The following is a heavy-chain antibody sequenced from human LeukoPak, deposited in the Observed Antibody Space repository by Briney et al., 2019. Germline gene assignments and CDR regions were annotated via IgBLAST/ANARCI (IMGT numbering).Heavy chain of an antibody. J-gene: IGHJ3*02. CDR2: IYYSGST. CDR3: ARGYDSSGWAAFDI. Sequence: PSETLSLTCTVSGGSISSYYWSWIRQPPGKGLELSGYIYYSGSTNYNPSLKSRVTISVDTSKNQFSLKLSSVTAADTAVYYCARGYDSSGWAAFDIWGQGTMVTVSS. CDR1: GGSISSYY. D-gene: IGHD3-22*01. V-gene: IGHV4-59*08.